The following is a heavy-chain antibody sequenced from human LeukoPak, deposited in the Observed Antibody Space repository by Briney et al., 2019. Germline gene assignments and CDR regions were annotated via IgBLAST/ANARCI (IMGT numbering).Heavy chain of an antibody. V-gene: IGHV1-2*02. CDR1: GYTFTGHY. J-gene: IGHJ6*03. D-gene: IGHD6-19*01. Sequence: ASVKVSCKTSGYTFTGHYLHWVRQAPGQGLEWMGWINPNSGDTKYAQKFQGRVTMTRDTSISTAYMELSRLRSDDTAVYYCARGFRGWYYSGGYYYYMDVWGKGTTVTVSS. CDR3: ARGFRGWYYSGGYYYYMDV. CDR2: INPNSGDT.